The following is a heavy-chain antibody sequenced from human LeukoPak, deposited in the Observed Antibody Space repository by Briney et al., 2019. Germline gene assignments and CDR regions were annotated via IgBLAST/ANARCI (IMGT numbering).Heavy chain of an antibody. J-gene: IGHJ4*02. CDR1: GGSFSGYY. V-gene: IGHV4-34*01. Sequence: SETLSLTCAVYGGSFSGYYWSWIRQPPGKGLEWIGEINHSGSTNYNPSLKSRVTISVDTSKNQFSLKLSSVTAADTAVYYCARSLVYYDYVWGSYRFCYFDYWGLGTLVTVSS. D-gene: IGHD3-16*02. CDR2: INHSGST. CDR3: ARSLVYYDYVWGSYRFCYFDY.